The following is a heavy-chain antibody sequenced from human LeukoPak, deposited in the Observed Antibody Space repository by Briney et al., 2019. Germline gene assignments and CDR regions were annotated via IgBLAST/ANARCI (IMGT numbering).Heavy chain of an antibody. Sequence: ASVKVSCKASGYTLTSYGINWMRQAPGQGLEWMGWISTQSGNTNYAQKVQGRLTMTTDTSTSTAYMELRSLRSDDTAVYYCARTRGLVEAAPFDPWGQGTLVTVSS. V-gene: IGHV1-18*01. D-gene: IGHD2-15*01. CDR3: ARTRGLVEAAPFDP. J-gene: IGHJ5*02. CDR2: ISTQSGNT. CDR1: GYTLTSYG.